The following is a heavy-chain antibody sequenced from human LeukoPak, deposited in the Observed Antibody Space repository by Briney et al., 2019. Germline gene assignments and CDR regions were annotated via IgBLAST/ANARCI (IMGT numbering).Heavy chain of an antibody. J-gene: IGHJ6*03. V-gene: IGHV3-20*04. CDR2: INWNGGST. CDR3: ARDRFTSTFKADYYYYYMDV. D-gene: IGHD5-12*01. CDR1: GFTFSNYA. Sequence: GGSLRLSCAASGFTFSNYAMSWVRQAPGKGLEWVSGINWNGGSTGYADSVKGRFTISRDNAKNSLYLQMNSLRAEDTALYYCARDRFTSTFKADYYYYYMDVWGKGTTVTVSS.